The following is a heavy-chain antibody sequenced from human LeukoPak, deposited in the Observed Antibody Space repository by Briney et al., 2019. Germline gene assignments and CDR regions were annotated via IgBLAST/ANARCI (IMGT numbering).Heavy chain of an antibody. Sequence: GGSLRLSCAASGFTFSSYAMSWVRQAPGKGLEWVSAISGSGGSTYYADSVKGRFTISRDNSKNTLYLQMNSLRAEDTAVYYCASPVVPAPYYYYGMDVWAKGPRSPSP. D-gene: IGHD2-2*01. V-gene: IGHV3-23*01. CDR2: ISGSGGST. J-gene: IGHJ6*02. CDR3: ASPVVPAPYYYYGMDV. CDR1: GFTFSSYA.